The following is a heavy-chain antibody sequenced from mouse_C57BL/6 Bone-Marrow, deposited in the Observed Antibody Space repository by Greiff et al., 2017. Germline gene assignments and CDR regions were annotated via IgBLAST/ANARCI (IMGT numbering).Heavy chain of an antibody. CDR2: IYYRGTI. J-gene: IGHJ2*01. CDR1: GISITTGNYR. CDR3: ARGPTSYFDY. V-gene: IGHV3-5*01. D-gene: IGHD1-1*01. Sequence: EVKLMESGPGLVKPSQTVFLTCTVTGISITTGNYRWSWIRQFPGNKLEWIGYIYYRGTITYNPSLTSRTTITRDTPKNQFFLEMNSLTAEDTATYYCARGPTSYFDYWGQGTTLTVSS.